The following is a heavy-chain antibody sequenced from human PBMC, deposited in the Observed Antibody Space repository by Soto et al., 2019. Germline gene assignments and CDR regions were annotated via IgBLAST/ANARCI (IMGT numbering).Heavy chain of an antibody. CDR3: ARGWGVVVVAAKVWFDP. D-gene: IGHD2-15*01. Sequence: PSETLSLTCTVSSGSISTYYWSWIRQPPGKGLEWIGYIYYTGSTNYNPSLKTRVAISMDTSKNQFSLNLSSVTAADTAVYYCARGWGVVVVAAKVWFDPWGQGTLVTVSS. CDR2: IYYTGST. CDR1: SGSISTYY. V-gene: IGHV4-59*12. J-gene: IGHJ5*02.